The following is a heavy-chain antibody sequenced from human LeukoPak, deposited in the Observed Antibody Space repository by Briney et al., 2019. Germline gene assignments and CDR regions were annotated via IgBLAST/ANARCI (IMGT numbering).Heavy chain of an antibody. CDR1: GFTFSTYT. Sequence: GSLRLSCAASGFTFSTYTMYWVRHPPGKRLEWVSIIGSSGGGIHYADSVKGRFTISRDNSKNTLYLQMNSLRAEDTAVYYCAKSHGPGSYYYYGMDVWGQGTTVTVSS. D-gene: IGHD3-10*01. V-gene: IGHV3-23*01. CDR2: IGSSGGGI. J-gene: IGHJ6*02. CDR3: AKSHGPGSYYYYGMDV.